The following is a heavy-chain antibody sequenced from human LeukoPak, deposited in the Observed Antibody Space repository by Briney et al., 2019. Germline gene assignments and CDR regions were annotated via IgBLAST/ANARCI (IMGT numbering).Heavy chain of an antibody. J-gene: IGHJ4*02. CDR1: GFTFSSYA. CDR3: AKGRTAGGDFDY. V-gene: IGHV3-23*01. CDR2: LSNIGGST. D-gene: IGHD2-21*01. Sequence: PGGSLRLSCAASGFTFSSYAMSWVRQAPGKGLEWVSALSNIGGSTYYADSVKGRFTISRDNSKSTLYLQMNRLTAEDTAVYYCAKGRTAGGDFDYWGQGTLVTVSS.